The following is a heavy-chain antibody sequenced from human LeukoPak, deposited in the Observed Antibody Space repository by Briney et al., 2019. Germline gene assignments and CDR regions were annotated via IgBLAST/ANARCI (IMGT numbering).Heavy chain of an antibody. Sequence: ASVKVSCKASGYTFTGYFLHWVRQAPGQGLQWMGWINPNSGGTNYAQKFQGRVTMTRDTSISTAYMELSRLRSDDTAVYYCARDTAMVTYWFDPWGQGTLVTVSS. CDR2: INPNSGGT. J-gene: IGHJ5*02. CDR3: ARDTAMVTYWFDP. CDR1: GYTFTGYF. D-gene: IGHD5-18*01. V-gene: IGHV1-2*02.